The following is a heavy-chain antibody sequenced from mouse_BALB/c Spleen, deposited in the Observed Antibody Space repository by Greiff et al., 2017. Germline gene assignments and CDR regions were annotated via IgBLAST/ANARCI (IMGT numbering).Heavy chain of an antibody. CDR1: GYSITSGYY. D-gene: IGHD2-2*01. CDR2: ISYDGSN. CDR3: ARPYGYDPFAY. Sequence: DVQLQESGPGLVKPSQSLSLTCSVTGYSITSGYYWNWIRQFPGNKLEWMGYISYDGSNNYNPSLKNRISITRDTSKNQFFLKLNSVTTEDTATYYCARPYGYDPFAYWGQGTLVTVSA. V-gene: IGHV3-6*02. J-gene: IGHJ3*01.